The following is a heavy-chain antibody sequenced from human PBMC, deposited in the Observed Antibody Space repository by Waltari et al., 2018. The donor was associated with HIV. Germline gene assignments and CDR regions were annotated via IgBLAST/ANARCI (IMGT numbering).Heavy chain of an antibody. J-gene: IGHJ4*02. V-gene: IGHV1-2*02. D-gene: IGHD2-2*01. CDR3: ARAGKFEIVVVPVAALDY. CDR1: GYAFTGYY. Sequence: QVQLVQSGAEVKKPGASVKVSCKASGYAFTGYYMHWVRQAPGQGLEWMGWIHPNSGGTNYTQKFQGRVTMNRDTSISTAYMELSRLRSDDTAVYYCARAGKFEIVVVPVAALDYWGQGTLVTVSS. CDR2: IHPNSGGT.